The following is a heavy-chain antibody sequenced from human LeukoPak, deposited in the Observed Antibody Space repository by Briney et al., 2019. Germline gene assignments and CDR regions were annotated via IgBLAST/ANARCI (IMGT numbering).Heavy chain of an antibody. CDR1: GFTFSSYW. J-gene: IGHJ4*02. D-gene: IGHD3-22*01. CDR2: INSDGSST. V-gene: IGHV3-74*01. Sequence: QPGGSLRLSCAASGFTFSSYWMHWVRQAPGKGLVWVSRINSDGSSTSYADSVKGRFTISRDNAKNTLYLQMNSLRAEDTAVYYCAGDPYYYDSSGYQDYWGQGTLVTVSS. CDR3: AGDPYYYDSSGYQDY.